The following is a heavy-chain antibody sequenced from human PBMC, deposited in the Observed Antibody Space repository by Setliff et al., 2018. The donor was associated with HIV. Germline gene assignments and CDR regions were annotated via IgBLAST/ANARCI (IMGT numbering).Heavy chain of an antibody. D-gene: IGHD5-12*01. Sequence: SETLSLTCSVSGVSISSYYWSWIRHSPGKGLGWIGIIFPGGATNYNPSLTSRVTISVDTSKNHLFLKLTSVTTADTAVYFCAKSSPSIGYITDCWGQGAQVT. CDR3: AKSSPSIGYITDC. V-gene: IGHV4-4*09. CDR2: IFPGGAT. J-gene: IGHJ4*02. CDR1: GVSISSYY.